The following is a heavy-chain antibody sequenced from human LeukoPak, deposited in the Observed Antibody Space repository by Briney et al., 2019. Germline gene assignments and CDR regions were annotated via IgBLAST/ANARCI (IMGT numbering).Heavy chain of an antibody. D-gene: IGHD2-2*01. J-gene: IGHJ4*02. V-gene: IGHV1-69*04. CDR3: ASQDCSTTSCYLPY. CDR1: GDKFSAYV. Sequence: SVKVSCKASGDKFSAYVFTWVRQAPGQGLEWMGRIIPILGIANYAQKFQGRVTITADKSTSTAYMELNSLRAEDTAVYYCASQDCSTTSCYLPYWGQGTLVTVSS. CDR2: IIPILGIA.